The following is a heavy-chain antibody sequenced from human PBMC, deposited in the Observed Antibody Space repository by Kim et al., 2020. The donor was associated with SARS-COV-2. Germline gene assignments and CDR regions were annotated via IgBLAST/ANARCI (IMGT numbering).Heavy chain of an antibody. CDR2: QDGRGN. V-gene: IGHV3-7*01. J-gene: IGHJ6*02. CDR3: GRSMDV. Sequence: QDGRGNAYVHSQKGQVTLPRDKSKNSLYQQMNSLRAEDTAVYYCGRSMDVWGQGTTVTVSS.